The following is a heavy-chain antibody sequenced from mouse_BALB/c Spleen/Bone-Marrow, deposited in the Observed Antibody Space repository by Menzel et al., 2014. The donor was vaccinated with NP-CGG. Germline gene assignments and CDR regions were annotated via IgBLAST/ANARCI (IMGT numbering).Heavy chain of an antibody. Sequence: QVQLKQSGAELVRPGTSVKVSCKASGYAFTNYLMEWVKQRPGQGLEWIGVINPGSGGTNYNEKFKGKATLTADKSSSTAYMQLSSLTSDDSAVYFCARWDYAMDYWGQGTSVTVSS. CDR3: ARWDYAMDY. J-gene: IGHJ4*01. CDR2: INPGSGGT. V-gene: IGHV1-54*01. CDR1: GYAFTNYL.